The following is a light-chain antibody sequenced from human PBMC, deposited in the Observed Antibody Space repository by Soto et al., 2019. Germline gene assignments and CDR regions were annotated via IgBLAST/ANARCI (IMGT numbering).Light chain of an antibody. CDR3: AECDDSLRLRYV. J-gene: IGLJ1*01. Sequence: QSALTQPPSASGTPGQRVTISCSGSSSNIGSNYVYWYQQLPGTAPKLLIYSNNQRPSGVPDRFSGSKSGTSASLAISCLRAEDEADYYCAECDDSLRLRYVFGNWTKVTVL. CDR1: SSNIGSNY. CDR2: SNN. V-gene: IGLV1-47*02.